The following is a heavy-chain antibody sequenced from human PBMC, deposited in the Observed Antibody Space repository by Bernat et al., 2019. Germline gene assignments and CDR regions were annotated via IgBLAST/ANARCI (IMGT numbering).Heavy chain of an antibody. CDR2: ISTSGSHT. J-gene: IGHJ3*02. V-gene: IGHV3-11*06. CDR3: ARDAGVSSDPNDI. Sequence: QVQLVESGGDLVKPGGSLRLTCAASGFRFSDYYISWIRQAPGKGLEWISYISTSGSHTNYADSVRGRFTISRDNAKNSLYLQMNSLRAEDTAVYFCARDAGVSSDPNDIWGQGTMVTVSS. D-gene: IGHD3-16*01. CDR1: GFRFSDYY.